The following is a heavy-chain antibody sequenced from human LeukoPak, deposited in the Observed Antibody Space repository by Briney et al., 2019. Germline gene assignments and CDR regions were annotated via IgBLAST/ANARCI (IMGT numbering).Heavy chain of an antibody. CDR2: IYPGDSDT. D-gene: IGHD6-13*01. V-gene: IGHV5-51*01. J-gene: IGHJ4*02. CDR3: ARRIAATGRGYFDY. CDR1: GYSFTNYW. Sequence: GESLKISCKGSGYSFTNYWIGWVRQMPGKGLEWMGIIYPGDSDTRYSPSFQGQVTISADKPISTAYLQWSSLKASDTAMYYCARRIAATGRGYFDYWGQGTLVTVSS.